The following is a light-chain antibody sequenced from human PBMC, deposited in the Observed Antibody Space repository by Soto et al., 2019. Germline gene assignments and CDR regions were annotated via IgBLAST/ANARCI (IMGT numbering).Light chain of an antibody. CDR1: QSISSW. CDR3: QQYNSYLWT. J-gene: IGKJ1*01. Sequence: DIQMTQSPSTLSASVGDRVTITCRASQSISSWLAWYQQKPGKAPKLLIYKASSLESGVPSRFNGSGSGTEFTLTISSLQPDDFATYYCQQYNSYLWTFGQGTKV. V-gene: IGKV1-5*03. CDR2: KAS.